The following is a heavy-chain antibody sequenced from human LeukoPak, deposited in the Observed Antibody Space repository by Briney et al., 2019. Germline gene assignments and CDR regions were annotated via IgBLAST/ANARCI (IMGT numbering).Heavy chain of an antibody. CDR2: IIPILGIA. CDR3: ARDERWYYYDSSGYYFMDY. J-gene: IGHJ4*02. CDR1: GGTFSSYV. V-gene: IGHV1-69*04. Sequence: SVKVSCKASGGTFSSYVISWVRQAPGQGLEWMGRIIPILGIANYAQKFQGRVTITADKSTSTAYMELSSLRSEDTAVYYCARDERWYYYDSSGYYFMDYWGQGTLVTVSS. D-gene: IGHD3-22*01.